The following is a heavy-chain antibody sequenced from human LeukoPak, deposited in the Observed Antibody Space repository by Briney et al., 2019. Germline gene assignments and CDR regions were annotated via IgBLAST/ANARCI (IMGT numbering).Heavy chain of an antibody. CDR2: IYYSGST. Sequence: SETLSLTCTVSGGSISSSSYYWGWIRQPPGKGLEWIGSIYYSGSTYYNPSLKSRVTISVDTSRNQFSLKLSSVTAADTAVYYCAIGMLWGQGTLVTVSS. CDR1: GGSISSSSYY. V-gene: IGHV4-39*01. D-gene: IGHD3-10*02. CDR3: AIGML. J-gene: IGHJ4*02.